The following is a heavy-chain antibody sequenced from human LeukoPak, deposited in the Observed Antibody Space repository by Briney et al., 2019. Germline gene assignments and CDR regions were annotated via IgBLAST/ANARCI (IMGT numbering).Heavy chain of an antibody. CDR3: ARGGGALPSAFDI. CDR1: RYSFTTYW. V-gene: IGHV5-51*01. CDR2: IYPGDSDT. Sequence: PGESLKISCKGSRYSFTTYWIGWVRQMPGKGLEWMGIIYPGDSDTRYSPSFQGQVSISADKSISTAYLQWSSLKASDTAMYYWARGGGALPSAFDIWGRGTMVTVSS. J-gene: IGHJ3*02. D-gene: IGHD2-15*01.